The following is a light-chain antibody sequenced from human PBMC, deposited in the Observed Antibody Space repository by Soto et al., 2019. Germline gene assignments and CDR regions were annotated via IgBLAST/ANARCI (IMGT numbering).Light chain of an antibody. J-gene: IGLJ2*01. CDR1: SSNIGAGYD. CDR3: QSYDSSLSGYVV. Sequence: QSVLTQPLSVSGAPGQRVTISCTGSSSNIGAGYDVHWYQQLPGTAPKLLIYGNSNRPSGVPDRFSGSKSGTSASLAITGLQAEDEADYYCQSYDSSLSGYVVFGGGTKLTV. V-gene: IGLV1-40*01. CDR2: GNS.